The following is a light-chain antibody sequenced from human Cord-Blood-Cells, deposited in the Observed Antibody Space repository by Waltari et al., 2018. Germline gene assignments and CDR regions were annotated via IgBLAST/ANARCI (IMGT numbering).Light chain of an antibody. J-gene: IGKJ1*01. CDR2: LGS. CDR1: QSLLHSNGYNY. V-gene: IGKV2-28*01. CDR3: MQALQTPT. Sequence: VMPQSTISVSVTPGVPPSISCGSSQSLLHSNGYNYLDWYRQKPGQSPQLLIYLGSNRASGVPDRFSGSGSGTDFTLKISRVEAEDVGVYYCMQALQTPTFGQGTKVEIK.